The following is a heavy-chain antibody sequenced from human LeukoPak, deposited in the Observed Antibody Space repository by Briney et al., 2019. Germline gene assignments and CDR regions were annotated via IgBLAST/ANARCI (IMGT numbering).Heavy chain of an antibody. CDR3: ARERPGYSGYERRPYYYYYYGMDV. CDR2: IHYSGTT. J-gene: IGHJ6*02. D-gene: IGHD5-12*01. CDR1: GGSISTYY. Sequence: PSETLSLTCTVSGGSISTYYWSWIRQPPGKGLEWIGYIHYSGTTNYNPSLKNRVTISLDTSKNQFSLKLSSVTAADTAVYYCARERPGYSGYERRPYYYYYYGMDVWGQGTTVTVSS. V-gene: IGHV4-59*01.